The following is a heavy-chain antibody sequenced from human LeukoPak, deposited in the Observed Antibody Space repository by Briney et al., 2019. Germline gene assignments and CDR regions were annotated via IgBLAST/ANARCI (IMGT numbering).Heavy chain of an antibody. CDR2: IRYDGSNK. CDR3: ARDPSEWLVRWWFDP. J-gene: IGHJ5*02. Sequence: PGGSLRLSCAASGFTFSSYGMHWVRQAPGKGLEWVAFIRYDGSNKYYADSVKGRFTISRDNSKNTLYLQMNSLRAEDTAVYYCARDPSEWLVRWWFDPWGQGTLVTVSS. CDR1: GFTFSSYG. V-gene: IGHV3-30*02. D-gene: IGHD6-19*01.